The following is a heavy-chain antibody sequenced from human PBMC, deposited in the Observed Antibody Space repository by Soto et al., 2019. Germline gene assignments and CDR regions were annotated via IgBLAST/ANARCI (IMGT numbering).Heavy chain of an antibody. CDR1: GDSVSTNSAT. CDR2: TYYRSKWYN. Sequence: QVQLQQSGPGLVKPSQTLSLTCDISGDSVSTNSATWNWIRQSPSRGLEWLGRTYYRSKWYNDYTVSVKSRITIKPDTTHNPLPPQLNPVPPDDTAVYYCVRLIGNSWLDSWGQGTLVTVSS. D-gene: IGHD2-8*01. J-gene: IGHJ5*01. CDR3: VRLIGNSWLDS. V-gene: IGHV6-1*01.